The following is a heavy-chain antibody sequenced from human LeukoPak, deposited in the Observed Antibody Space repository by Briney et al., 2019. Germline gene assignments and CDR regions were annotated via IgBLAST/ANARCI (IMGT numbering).Heavy chain of an antibody. CDR1: GGSISSYY. J-gene: IGHJ4*02. Sequence: SETLSLTCTVSGGSISSYYWSWIRQPAGKGLEWIGRIYTSGSTNYNPSLKSRVTMSVDTSKNQFSLKLSSVTAADTAVYYCARSDYDFWSGYYTAAFDYWGQGTLVTVSS. CDR3: ARSDYDFWSGYYTAAFDY. V-gene: IGHV4-4*07. D-gene: IGHD3-3*01. CDR2: IYTSGST.